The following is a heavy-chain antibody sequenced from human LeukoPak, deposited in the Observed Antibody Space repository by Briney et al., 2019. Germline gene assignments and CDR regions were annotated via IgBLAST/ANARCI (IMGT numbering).Heavy chain of an antibody. V-gene: IGHV3-30*02. CDR1: GFTFSSYG. Sequence: GGSLRLSCAASGFTFSSYGMHWVRQAQGKGLEWVAFIRYDGSNTYYADSVKGRFTISRDNSKNTLYLQMNSLRAEDTAVYYCAKDWSKVTTGAGAFDMWGQGTMVTVSS. CDR2: IRYDGSNT. J-gene: IGHJ3*02. D-gene: IGHD4-17*01. CDR3: AKDWSKVTTGAGAFDM.